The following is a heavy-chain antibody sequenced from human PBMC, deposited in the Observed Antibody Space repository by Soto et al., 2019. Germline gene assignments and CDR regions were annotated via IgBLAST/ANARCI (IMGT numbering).Heavy chain of an antibody. Sequence: QVQLVQSGGGVIQPGKSLRLSCAASGITFTTYGMHWVRQAPGKGLEWVAVVSYDGSHKYYADSVKGRFTISRDDSKNTLYLQMNSLRVEDTAVYYCAKEMYPRTVLDSSSPWGDYWGQGTLGTVSS. V-gene: IGHV3-30*18. CDR1: GITFTTYG. D-gene: IGHD6-6*01. CDR3: AKEMYPRTVLDSSSPWGDY. CDR2: VSYDGSHK. J-gene: IGHJ4*02.